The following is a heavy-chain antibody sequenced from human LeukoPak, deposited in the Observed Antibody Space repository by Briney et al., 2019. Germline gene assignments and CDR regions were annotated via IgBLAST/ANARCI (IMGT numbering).Heavy chain of an antibody. V-gene: IGHV4-39*07. CDR3: ARPRQQLVPGAFDI. J-gene: IGHJ3*02. D-gene: IGHD6-13*01. CDR1: GASIYSGSHS. Sequence: SETLSLTCTVSGASIYSGSHSWAWIRQPPGQGLEWIGSISYTGITSYNPSLKSRVTISVDTSKNQFSLKLSSVTAADTAVYYCARPRQQLVPGAFDIWGQGTMVTVSS. CDR2: ISYTGIT.